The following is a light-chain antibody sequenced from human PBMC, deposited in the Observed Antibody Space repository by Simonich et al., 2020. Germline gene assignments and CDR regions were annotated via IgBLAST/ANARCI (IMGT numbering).Light chain of an antibody. Sequence: SSLTPPASVSGSPGQSITISCPGTSSDGGGYNYVSWYQQHPGKAPKLLIYDVSKRPSGVSNRFSGSKSGNTASLTISGLQAEDEADYYCSSYTSSSTLVFGGGTKLTVL. J-gene: IGLJ2*01. CDR2: DVS. V-gene: IGLV2-14*01. CDR3: SSYTSSSTLV. CDR1: SSDGGGYNY.